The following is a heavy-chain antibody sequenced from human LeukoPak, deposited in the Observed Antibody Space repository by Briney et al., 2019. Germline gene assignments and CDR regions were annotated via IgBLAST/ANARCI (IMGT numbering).Heavy chain of an antibody. CDR2: IYYSGST. CDR1: GYSISSGYY. D-gene: IGHD6-19*01. V-gene: IGHV4-61*01. J-gene: IGHJ6*03. Sequence: SETLSLTCTVSGYSISSGYYWGWIRQPPGKGLEWIGYIYYSGSTNYNPSLKSRVTISVDTSKNQFSLKLSSVTAADTAVYYCARDQRQQWLADYYYYYMDVWGKGITVTVSS. CDR3: ARDQRQQWLADYYYYYMDV.